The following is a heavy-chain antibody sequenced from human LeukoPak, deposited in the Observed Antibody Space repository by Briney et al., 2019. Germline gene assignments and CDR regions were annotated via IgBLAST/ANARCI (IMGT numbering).Heavy chain of an antibody. D-gene: IGHD3-10*01. CDR1: GYTFTSYG. CDR3: AREELQNIYYYYGMDV. J-gene: IGHJ6*02. CDR2: NSAYNGNT. Sequence: GASVKVSCKASGYTFTSYGISWVRQAPGQGLEWMGWNSAYNGNTNYARKLQGRVTMTTDTSTSTAYMELRSLRSDDTAVYYCAREELQNIYYYYGMDVWGQGTTVTVSS. V-gene: IGHV1-18*01.